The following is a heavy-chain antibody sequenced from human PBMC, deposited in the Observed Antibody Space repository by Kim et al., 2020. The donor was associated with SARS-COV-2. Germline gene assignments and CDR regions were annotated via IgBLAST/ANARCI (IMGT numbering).Heavy chain of an antibody. Sequence: GGSLRLSCAASGFVFGASVIHWVRQSPGKGLEWVGRIRSKPNSYATEYGTSVKGRFTISRDDSETRSYLQMNSLRTEDTAVYYCTVGVMGPSGKVDVWGQGTTVTVSS. V-gene: IGHV3-73*01. J-gene: IGHJ6*02. D-gene: IGHD3-16*01. CDR1: GFVFGASV. CDR2: IRSKPNSYAT. CDR3: TVGVMGPSGKVDV.